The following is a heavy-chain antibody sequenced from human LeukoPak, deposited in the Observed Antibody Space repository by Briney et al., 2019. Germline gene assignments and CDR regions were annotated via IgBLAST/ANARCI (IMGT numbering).Heavy chain of an antibody. J-gene: IGHJ6*03. Sequence: GGSLRLSCAASGLTVSSNYMTWVRQAPGKGLEWVSVIYSGGTTYSADSVKGRFTTSRDNSKNTLYLQMNSLRAEDTAVYYCARERSSTSNYYYYYYYMDVWGKGTTVTVSS. CDR2: IYSGGTT. V-gene: IGHV3-66*02. CDR1: GLTVSSNY. D-gene: IGHD2-2*01. CDR3: ARERSSTSNYYYYYYYMDV.